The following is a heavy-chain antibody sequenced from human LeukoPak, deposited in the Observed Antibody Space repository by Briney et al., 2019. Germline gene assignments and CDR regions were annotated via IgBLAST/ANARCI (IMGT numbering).Heavy chain of an antibody. Sequence: SETLSLTCAVYGGSFSGYYWSWIRQPPGKGLEWIGEINHSGSTNYNPSLKSRVTISVDTSKNQFSLKLSSVTAADTAVYYCARGAPVTTSREYYGMDVWGQGTTVTVFS. V-gene: IGHV4-34*01. J-gene: IGHJ6*02. D-gene: IGHD4-17*01. CDR1: GGSFSGYY. CDR2: INHSGST. CDR3: ARGAPVTTSREYYGMDV.